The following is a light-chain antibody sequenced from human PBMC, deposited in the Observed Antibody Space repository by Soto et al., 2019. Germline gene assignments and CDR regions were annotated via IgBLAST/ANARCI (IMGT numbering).Light chain of an antibody. CDR3: CSYTSRNTHEMV. V-gene: IGLV2-14*03. CDR2: DVT. J-gene: IGLJ2*01. CDR1: SSYVGVYYY. Sequence: QSVLTQPASVSGSPGQSITISCTGTSSYVGVYYYVSWFQQHPGKAPNLMIYDVTKRPSGVSNRFSGSISGNTASLTISVLQAEDEAHAYCCSYTSRNTHEMVFGGGTKLTVL.